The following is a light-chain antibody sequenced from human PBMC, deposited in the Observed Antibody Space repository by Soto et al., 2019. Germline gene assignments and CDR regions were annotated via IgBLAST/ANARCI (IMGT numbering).Light chain of an antibody. CDR1: SSDVGGYDL. Sequence: QSALTQPASVSGSPGQPITISCTGTSSDVGGYDLVSWYQRHPGKAPKLIIYDVSKRPSGVPDRFSGSKSGNTASLTISGLQAEDEADYYCCSYAGLYVVFGGGTKLTVL. V-gene: IGLV2-23*02. CDR2: DVS. J-gene: IGLJ2*01. CDR3: CSYAGLYVV.